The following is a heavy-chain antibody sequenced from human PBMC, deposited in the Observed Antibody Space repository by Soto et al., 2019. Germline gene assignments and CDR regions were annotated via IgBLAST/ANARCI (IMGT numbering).Heavy chain of an antibody. V-gene: IGHV3-23*01. D-gene: IGHD1-1*01. CDR2: ISGSGGST. J-gene: IGHJ4*02. CDR1: GFTFSSYV. CDR3: ASPGNPLDY. Sequence: EVQLLESGGGLVQPGGSRRLSCAASGFTFSSYVMSWVRQAPGKGLEWVSGISGSGGSTYYADSVKGRFTISKDNFKNTLFLHMNSLRAEDTAVYYCASPGNPLDYWGQGTLVTVSS.